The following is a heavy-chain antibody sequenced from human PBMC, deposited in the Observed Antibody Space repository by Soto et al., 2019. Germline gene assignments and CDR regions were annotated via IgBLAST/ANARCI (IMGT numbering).Heavy chain of an antibody. CDR3: ARDTKGDFWSGFYYYYYGMDV. CDR1: GFTFSSYW. J-gene: IGHJ6*02. D-gene: IGHD3-3*01. V-gene: IGHV3-7*03. Sequence: LRLSCAASGFTFSSYWMSWVRQAPGKGLEWVANIKQDGSEKYYVDSVKGRFTISRDNAKNSLYLQMNSLRAEDTAVYYCARDTKGDFWSGFYYYYYGMDVWGQGTTVTVSS. CDR2: IKQDGSEK.